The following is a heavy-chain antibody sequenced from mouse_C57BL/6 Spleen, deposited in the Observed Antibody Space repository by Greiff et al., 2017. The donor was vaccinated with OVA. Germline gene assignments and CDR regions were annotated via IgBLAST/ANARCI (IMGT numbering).Heavy chain of an antibody. CDR2: IDPENGDT. CDR3: TKVVTYYYGSSYHYAMDY. V-gene: IGHV14-4*01. J-gene: IGHJ4*01. CDR1: GFNIKDDY. D-gene: IGHD1-1*01. Sequence: EVKLVESGAELVRPGASVKLSCTASGFNIKDDYMHWVKQRPEQGLEWIGWIDPENGDTEYASKFQGKATITADTSSNTAYLQLSSLTSEDTAVYYCTKVVTYYYGSSYHYAMDYWGQGTSVTVSS.